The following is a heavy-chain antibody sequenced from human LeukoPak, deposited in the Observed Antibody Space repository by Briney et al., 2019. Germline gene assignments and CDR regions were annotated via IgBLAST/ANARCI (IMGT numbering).Heavy chain of an antibody. CDR3: ARARMQREPRRAFGI. Sequence: PSETLSLTCTVSGGSISTYYWSWIRQPPGKGLEWIGYIYYTGSTSYNPSLNSRVTISVDTASNQVSLNLTSVTTADTAVYYCARARMQREPRRAFGIWGQGTKVTVSS. V-gene: IGHV4-59*01. D-gene: IGHD1-26*01. CDR1: GGSISTYY. J-gene: IGHJ3*02. CDR2: IYYTGST.